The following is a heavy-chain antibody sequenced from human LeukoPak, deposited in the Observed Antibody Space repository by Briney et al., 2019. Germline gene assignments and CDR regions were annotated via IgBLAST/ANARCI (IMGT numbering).Heavy chain of an antibody. V-gene: IGHV3-43*02. D-gene: IGHD2-2*01. CDR3: AKDMGDIVVVPAAIAGIDY. J-gene: IGHJ4*02. CDR1: GFTFGDDA. CDR2: ISWDGGST. Sequence: GGSLRLSCAASGFTFGDDAMHWVRQPPGKGLEWVSVISWDGGSTYYVDSVKGRFTISRDNSKNYLYLQMNSLRTEDTALYYCAKDMGDIVVVPAAIAGIDYWGQGTLVTVSS.